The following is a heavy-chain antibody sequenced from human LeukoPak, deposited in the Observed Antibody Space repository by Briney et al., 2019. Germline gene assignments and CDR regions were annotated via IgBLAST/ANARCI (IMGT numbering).Heavy chain of an antibody. D-gene: IGHD2-8*01. V-gene: IGHV3-30*03. J-gene: IGHJ4*02. CDR3: ARDQDVVLMVHFDY. CDR1: GFTFSSYG. CDR2: ISNDGSNK. Sequence: PGGSLRLSCVASGFTFSSYGMHWVRQAPGKGLEWVAVISNDGSNKYYADSVKGRFTISRDNAKNTLYLQMNSLRAEDTAVYYCARDQDVVLMVHFDYWGQGTLVTVSS.